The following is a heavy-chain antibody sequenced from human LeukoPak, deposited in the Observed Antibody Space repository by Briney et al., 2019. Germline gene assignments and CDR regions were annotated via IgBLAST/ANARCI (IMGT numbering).Heavy chain of an antibody. J-gene: IGHJ4*02. CDR1: GGSISSYY. CDR2: IYYSGST. D-gene: IGHD3-22*01. CDR3: ARHLAPSSGYLTLDY. V-gene: IGHV4-59*08. Sequence: SETLSLTCTVSGGSISSYYWSWIRQPPWKGLEWIGYIYYSGSTNYNPSLKSRVTISVDTSKNQFSLKLSSVTAADTAVYYCARHLAPSSGYLTLDYWGQGTLVTVSS.